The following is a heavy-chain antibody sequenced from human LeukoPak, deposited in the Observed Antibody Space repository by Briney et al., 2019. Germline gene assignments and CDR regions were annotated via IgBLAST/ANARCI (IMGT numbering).Heavy chain of an antibody. CDR3: AKDLNPVAGFDY. CDR2: IRYDGSNK. J-gene: IGHJ4*02. V-gene: IGHV3-30*02. Sequence: PGGSLRLSCGASGFTFSSYGMHWVRQAPGKGLEWVAFIRYDGSNKYYADSVKGRFTISRDNSKNTLYLQMNSLRAEDTAVYYCAKDLNPVAGFDYWGQGTLVTVSS. CDR1: GFTFSSYG. D-gene: IGHD6-19*01.